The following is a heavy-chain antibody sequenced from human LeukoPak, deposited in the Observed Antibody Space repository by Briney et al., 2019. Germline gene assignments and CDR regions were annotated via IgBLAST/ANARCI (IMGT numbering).Heavy chain of an antibody. J-gene: IGHJ3*02. Sequence: SQTLSLTCTVSGGSISSGDYYWSWIRQPPGKGLEWIGYIYTSGSTNYNPSFKSRVTISVDTSKNQFSLKLSSVTAADTAVYYCARHENYYDSSGYYYVPVAFDIWGQGTMVTVSS. V-gene: IGHV4-30-4*01. CDR1: GGSISSGDYY. CDR2: IYTSGST. CDR3: ARHENYYDSSGYYYVPVAFDI. D-gene: IGHD3-22*01.